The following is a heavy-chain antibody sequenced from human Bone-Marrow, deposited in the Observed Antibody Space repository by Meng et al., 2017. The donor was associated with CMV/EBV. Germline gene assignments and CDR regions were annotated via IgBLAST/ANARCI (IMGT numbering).Heavy chain of an antibody. CDR1: GYTFTSYD. Sequence: ASVKVSCKPSGYTFTSYDINWVRQATGQGLEWMGWMNPNIGNTGYAQKFQGRVTMTRNNSISTAYTELSSLRSEDTAIYYCARGNWGDYWGQGTLVTVSS. CDR3: ARGNWGDY. CDR2: MNPNIGNT. V-gene: IGHV1-8*01. J-gene: IGHJ4*02. D-gene: IGHD7-27*01.